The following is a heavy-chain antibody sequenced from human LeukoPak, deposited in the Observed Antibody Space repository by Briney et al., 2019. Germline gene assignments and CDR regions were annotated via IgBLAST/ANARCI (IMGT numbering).Heavy chain of an antibody. D-gene: IGHD3-22*01. V-gene: IGHV4-59*01. CDR2: IYYSGST. Sequence: SETLSLTCTVSGGSISSYYWSWIRQPPGKGLEWIGYIYYSGSTNCNPSLKSRVTISVDTSKNQFSLKLSSVTAADTAVYYCAREYYYDSSGYYGSAFDIWGQGTMVTVSS. CDR3: AREYYYDSSGYYGSAFDI. CDR1: GGSISSYY. J-gene: IGHJ3*02.